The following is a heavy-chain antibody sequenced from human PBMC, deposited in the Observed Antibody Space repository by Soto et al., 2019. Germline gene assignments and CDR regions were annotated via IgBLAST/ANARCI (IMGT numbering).Heavy chain of an antibody. J-gene: IGHJ4*02. V-gene: IGHV4-34*01. D-gene: IGHD6-13*01. CDR2: INDSGGT. CDR1: GGSFSGYY. CDR3: ARGRKGFSSSCYVD. Sequence: SETLSLTCAVYGGSFSGYYWTWIRQPPGKGLEWIGGINDSGGTDYNPSLKSRVTISLDTSKNQLSLKLSSVTAADTAVYYCARGRKGFSSSCYVDWGQGTLVTVSS.